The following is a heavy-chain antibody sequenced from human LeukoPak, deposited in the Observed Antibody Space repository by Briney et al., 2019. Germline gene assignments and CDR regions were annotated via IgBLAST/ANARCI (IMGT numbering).Heavy chain of an antibody. CDR1: GYTFTSYD. D-gene: IGHD6-13*01. V-gene: IGHV1-8*01. Sequence: ASVKVSCKASGYTFTSYDINWVRQATGQGLEWMGWMNPNSGNTGYAQKFQGRVTMTRNTSISTAYMELSSLRPEDTAVYYCARGVRIAAAGTAPPPGYWGQGTLVTVSS. CDR3: ARGVRIAAAGTAPPPGY. J-gene: IGHJ4*02. CDR2: MNPNSGNT.